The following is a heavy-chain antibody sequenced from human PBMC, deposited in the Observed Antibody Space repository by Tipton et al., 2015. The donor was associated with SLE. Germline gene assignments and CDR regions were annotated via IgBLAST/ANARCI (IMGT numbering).Heavy chain of an antibody. CDR3: ARELDSPSAL. D-gene: IGHD3-22*01. Sequence: TLSLTCTVSGGSISSSSYYWGWIRQPPGKGLEWIGSIYHSGSTYYNPSLKSRVTISVETSKNQFSLKLSSVTAADTAVYYCARELDSPSALWGQGTLVTVSS. J-gene: IGHJ4*02. CDR1: GGSISSSSYY. CDR2: IYHSGST. V-gene: IGHV4-39*07.